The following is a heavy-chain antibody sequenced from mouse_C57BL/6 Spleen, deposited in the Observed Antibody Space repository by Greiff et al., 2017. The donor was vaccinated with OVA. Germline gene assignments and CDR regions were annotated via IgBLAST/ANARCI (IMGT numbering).Heavy chain of an antibody. CDR3: ARSYYSNYCAWFAY. CDR2: IWSGGST. V-gene: IGHV2-2*01. D-gene: IGHD2-5*01. J-gene: IGHJ3*01. CDR1: GFSLTSYG. Sequence: VQRVESGPGLVQPSQSLSITCTVSGFSLTSYGVHWVRQSPGKGLEWLGVIWSGGSTDYNAAFISRLSISKDNSKSQVFFKMNSLQADDTAIYYCARSYYSNYCAWFAYWGQGTLVTVSA.